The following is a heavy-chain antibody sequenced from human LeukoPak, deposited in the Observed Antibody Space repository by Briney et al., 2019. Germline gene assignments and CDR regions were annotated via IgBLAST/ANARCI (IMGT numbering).Heavy chain of an antibody. CDR2: TYYRSKWYN. D-gene: IGHD5-24*01. J-gene: IGHJ4*02. V-gene: IGHV6-1*01. Sequence: HSQTLSLTCAISGDSVSSNSAAWNWIRQSPSRGLEWLGRTYYRSKWYNDYAVSVKSRITINPDASKNQFSLQLNSVTPEDTAVYYCARAAMATTHFDYWGQGTLVTVSS. CDR1: GDSVSSNSAA. CDR3: ARAAMATTHFDY.